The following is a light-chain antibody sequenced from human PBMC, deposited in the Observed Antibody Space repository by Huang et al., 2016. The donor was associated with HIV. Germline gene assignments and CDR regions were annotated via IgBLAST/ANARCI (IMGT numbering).Light chain of an antibody. CDR3: MQGTLWPPV. V-gene: IGKV2-30*02. CDR1: QSLVHSDGITY. Sequence: DVVLTQSPLSLPVPLGQSASIACNSSQSLVHSDGITYLNWFHQRPGQSPRRLLDKVSNRDSGVPDRFNASGSGTDFTLEIGRVAAGEVGIDYCMQGTLWPPVFGQRTKLEI. J-gene: IGKJ2*01. CDR2: KVS.